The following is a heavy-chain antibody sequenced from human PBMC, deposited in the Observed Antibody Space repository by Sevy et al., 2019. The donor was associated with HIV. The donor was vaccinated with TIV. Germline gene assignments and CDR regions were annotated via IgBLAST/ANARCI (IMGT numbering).Heavy chain of an antibody. D-gene: IGHD2-21*02. J-gene: IGHJ4*02. Sequence: ASVKVSCKASGYTFIGYYIHWVRQAPGQGLEWMGWINPNSGGTNHEQRFQGRVTMTSDTSISTAYMELSRLRSDDTAVYYCARGWGLLAVTASSFDFDYWGQGTLVTVSS. V-gene: IGHV1-2*02. CDR1: GYTFIGYY. CDR2: INPNSGGT. CDR3: ARGWGLLAVTASSFDFDY.